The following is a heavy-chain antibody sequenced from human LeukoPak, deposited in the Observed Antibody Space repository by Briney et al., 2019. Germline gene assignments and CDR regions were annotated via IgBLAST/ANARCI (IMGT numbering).Heavy chain of an antibody. CDR3: ARDFGYSTAGDHYYGMDV. V-gene: IGHV4-59*01. D-gene: IGHD5-12*01. Sequence: IPSETLFLTCTVSGGSINYYWSWIRRSPGKGLEWIGYITSSGYTNYNPSLRSRVTISLDTSKMQFSLRLSSVTAADTAVYFCARDFGYSTAGDHYYGMDVWGQGTTVSVSS. CDR1: GGSINYY. CDR2: ITSSGYT. J-gene: IGHJ6*02.